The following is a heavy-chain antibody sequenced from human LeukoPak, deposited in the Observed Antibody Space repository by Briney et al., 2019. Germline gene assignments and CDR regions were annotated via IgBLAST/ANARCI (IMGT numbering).Heavy chain of an antibody. Sequence: GGSLRLSCAASGFAFSSYSMNWVRQAPGKGLEWVSYISSSSTIYYADSVKGRFTISRDNAKNSLYLQMNSLRAEDTAVYYCARGDGDYDIDYWGQGTLVTVSS. CDR3: ARGDGDYDIDY. CDR2: ISSSSTI. D-gene: IGHD4-17*01. CDR1: GFAFSSYS. J-gene: IGHJ4*02. V-gene: IGHV3-48*04.